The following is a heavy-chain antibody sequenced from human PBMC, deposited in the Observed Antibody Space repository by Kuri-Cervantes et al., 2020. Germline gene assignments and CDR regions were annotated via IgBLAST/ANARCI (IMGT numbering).Heavy chain of an antibody. V-gene: IGHV4-59*04. CDR2: IYYSGST. CDR3: ARGYYHMDV. CDR1: GGSISSYY. J-gene: IGHJ6*03. Sequence: SETLSLTCTVSGGSISSYYWSWIRQPPGKGLEWIGNIYYSGSTYHNPSLKSRITISVDTSKNQFSLKLSSVTAADTAVYYCARGYYHMDVWGEGTSVTASS.